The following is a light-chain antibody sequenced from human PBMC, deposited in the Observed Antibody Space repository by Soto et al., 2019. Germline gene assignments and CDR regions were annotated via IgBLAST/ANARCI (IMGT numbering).Light chain of an antibody. CDR2: AAS. V-gene: IGKV1-39*01. Sequence: DIQMTQSPSSLSASVGDRVTITCLASQNISSYLNWYQQKPGKAPKLLIYAASSLQSGVPSRFSGSGSGTDFTLTISSLQPEDFATYYCQQSYSTPITFGQGTRLEIK. CDR3: QQSYSTPIT. J-gene: IGKJ5*01. CDR1: QNISSY.